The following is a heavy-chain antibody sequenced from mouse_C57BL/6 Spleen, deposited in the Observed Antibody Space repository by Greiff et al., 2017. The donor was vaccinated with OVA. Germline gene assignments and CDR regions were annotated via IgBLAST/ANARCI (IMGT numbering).Heavy chain of an antibody. J-gene: IGHJ4*01. D-gene: IGHD1-1*01. CDR1: GYSFTSYW. CDR2: IDPSDSET. Sequence: VQLQQSGAELVRPGSSVKLSCKASGYSFTSYWMHWVKQRPIQGLEWIGNIDPSDSETHYNQKFKDKATLTVDTSSSTAYMQLSRLTYEDSAVYYCALGYYYGSRGAMDYWGQGTSVTVSS. CDR3: ALGYYYGSRGAMDY. V-gene: IGHV1-52*01.